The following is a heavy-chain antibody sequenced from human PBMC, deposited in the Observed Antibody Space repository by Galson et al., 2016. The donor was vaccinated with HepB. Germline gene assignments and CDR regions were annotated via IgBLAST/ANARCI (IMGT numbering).Heavy chain of an antibody. CDR2: FIPLYGTP. J-gene: IGHJ5*02. V-gene: IGHV1-69*05. Sequence: SVKVSCKASGGIISSYAISWVRQAPGQGLEWMGEFIPLYGTPKYAQMFQDRVTITTDESTSTAYMELHSLRFDDTAVYYCAREESTARFDPWGQGTLVTVSS. CDR1: GGIISSYA. CDR3: AREESTARFDP.